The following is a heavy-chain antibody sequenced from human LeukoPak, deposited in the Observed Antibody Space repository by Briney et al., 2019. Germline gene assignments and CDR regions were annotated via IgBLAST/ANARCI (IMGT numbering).Heavy chain of an antibody. V-gene: IGHV4-4*07. CDR1: GGSMTNYY. CDR2: IYSSGST. Sequence: SETLSLTCTVSGGSMTNYYWNWIRQPAGKGLEWIGHIYSSGSTNYNPSLKSRVTMSVDTPKKQFFLNLMSVTAADTAVYYCARSTDYWGQGILVTVSS. CDR3: ARSTDY. J-gene: IGHJ4*02.